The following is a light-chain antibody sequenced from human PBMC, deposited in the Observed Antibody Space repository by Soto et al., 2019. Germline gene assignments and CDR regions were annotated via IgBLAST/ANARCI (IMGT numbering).Light chain of an antibody. CDR3: SSYTGSNTQV. Sequence: QSALTQPASVSGSPGQSITISCTGTSSDVGAYNYVSWYQQHPGKAPKVMIFDVSNRPSGISNRFSGSKSGNTASLTISGLQAEDEADYYCSSYTGSNTQVFGGGTKLTVL. J-gene: IGLJ3*02. V-gene: IGLV2-14*03. CDR2: DVS. CDR1: SSDVGAYNY.